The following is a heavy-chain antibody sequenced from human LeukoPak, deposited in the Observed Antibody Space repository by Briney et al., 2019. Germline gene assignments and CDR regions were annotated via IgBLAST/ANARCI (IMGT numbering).Heavy chain of an antibody. CDR3: ARGRRYGGIVVEIRTQYFQH. D-gene: IGHD2-21*01. V-gene: IGHV4-39*01. J-gene: IGHJ1*01. Sequence: SETLSLTCTVSGGSISSSSYYWGWLRQPPGKGLEWIGSIYYSGSTYYNPSLKSRVTLSVDTSKNQFSLKLSSVTAADTAVYYCARGRRYGGIVVEIRTQYFQHWGQGTLVTVSS. CDR2: IYYSGST. CDR1: GGSISSSSYY.